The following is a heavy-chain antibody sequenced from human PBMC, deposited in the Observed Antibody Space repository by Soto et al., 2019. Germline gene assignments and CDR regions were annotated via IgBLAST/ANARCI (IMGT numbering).Heavy chain of an antibody. CDR1: GGSVSSGGLY. D-gene: IGHD4-17*01. Sequence: HVQLQETGPGLVKPSQTLSLTCTVSGGSVSSGGLYWSWIRQHPGKGLELIGNIYYSGDTFYNPSLRSRKTISVDTSRNQFSLSLISVTAADSAVYYCARRHPRSYFGLWGRGTLLTVSS. CDR3: ARRHPRSYFGL. J-gene: IGHJ2*01. V-gene: IGHV4-31*03. CDR2: IYYSGDT.